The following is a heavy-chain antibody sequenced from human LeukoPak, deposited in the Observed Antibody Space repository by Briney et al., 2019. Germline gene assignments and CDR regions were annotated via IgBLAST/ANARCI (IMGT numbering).Heavy chain of an antibody. Sequence: SETPSLTCAVHGGSFSGYYWSWIRQTLGKGLEWIGEINHSGSTTYNPSPKSPVTISVDTSKKQFSLKLSSVTAADTAVYYCARGGSPVGATNDYWGQGTLVTVSS. V-gene: IGHV4-34*01. CDR3: ARGGSPVGATNDY. CDR2: INHSGST. CDR1: GGSFSGYY. D-gene: IGHD1-26*01. J-gene: IGHJ4*02.